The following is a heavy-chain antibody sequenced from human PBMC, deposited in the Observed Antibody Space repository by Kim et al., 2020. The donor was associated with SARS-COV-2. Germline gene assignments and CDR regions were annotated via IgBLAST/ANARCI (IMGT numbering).Heavy chain of an antibody. J-gene: IGHJ4*02. D-gene: IGHD3-10*01. CDR2: IYYSGSR. CDR3: ARSGSYSQAPLV. CDR1: GGFVTDGY. Sequence: SETLSLTCIVSGGFVTDGYWTWIRQSPGKGLEWIGYIYYSGSRNSSPSLKSRVTISLDTARNQFYLKLNSVTATDMAIYYCARSGSYSQAPLVWGQGTLVTVSS. V-gene: IGHV4-59*08.